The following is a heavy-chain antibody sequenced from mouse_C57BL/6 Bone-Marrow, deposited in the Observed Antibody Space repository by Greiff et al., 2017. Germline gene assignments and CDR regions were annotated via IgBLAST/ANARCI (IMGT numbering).Heavy chain of an antibody. CDR1: GYTFTSYW. J-gene: IGHJ2*01. Sequence: QVQLQQPGAELVRPGTSVKLSCKASGYTFTSYWMHWVKQRPGQGLEWIGVIDPSDSYTNYNQKFKGKATLTVDTSSSTAYMQLSSLTSEDSAVYYCARHYYEYDVFDYWGQGTTLTVSS. CDR3: ARHYYEYDVFDY. D-gene: IGHD2-4*01. V-gene: IGHV1-59*01. CDR2: IDPSDSYT.